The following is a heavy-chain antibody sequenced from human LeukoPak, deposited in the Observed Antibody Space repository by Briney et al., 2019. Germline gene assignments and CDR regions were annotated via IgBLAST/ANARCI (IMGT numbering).Heavy chain of an antibody. V-gene: IGHV3-21*01. Sequence: GRSLRPSCAASGFSFSNSGMHWVRQAPGKGLEWVSSISSSSSYIYYADSVKGRFTISRDNAKNSLYLQMNSLRAEDTAVYYCARERGCSSTSCYHGDPWGQGTLVTVSS. J-gene: IGHJ5*02. CDR1: GFSFSNSG. CDR2: ISSSSSYI. D-gene: IGHD2-2*01. CDR3: ARERGCSSTSCYHGDP.